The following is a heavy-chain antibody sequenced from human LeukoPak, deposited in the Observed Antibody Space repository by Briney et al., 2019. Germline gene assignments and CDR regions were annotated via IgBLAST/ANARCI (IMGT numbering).Heavy chain of an antibody. D-gene: IGHD2-2*01. CDR3: ARSFLLIVVVPAANGVTSGSGAFDI. CDR2: IYYSGST. V-gene: IGHV4-39*01. Sequence: SETLSLTCTVSGGSISSSSYYWGWIRQPPGKGLEWIGSIYYSGSTYYNPSLKSRVTISVDTSKNQFSLKLSSVTAADTAVYYCARSFLLIVVVPAANGVTSGSGAFDIWGQGTMVTVSS. J-gene: IGHJ3*02. CDR1: GGSISSSSYY.